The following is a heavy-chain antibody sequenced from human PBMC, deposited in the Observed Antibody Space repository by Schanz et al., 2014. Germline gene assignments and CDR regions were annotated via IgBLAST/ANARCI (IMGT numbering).Heavy chain of an antibody. CDR2: IVGGGGAT. D-gene: IGHD1-26*01. CDR1: GSTFSSYA. V-gene: IGHV3-23*04. Sequence: VQLVESGGCVVQPWGSLRLSCAASGSTFSSYAMSWVRQAPGKGLEWVSAIVGGGGATYYAESVKGRFTISRDNSKNALCLQINSVRAEDTAVNYCAKDVVGATYGGGHYFDYWGQGTLVTVSS. CDR3: AKDVVGATYGGGHYFDY. J-gene: IGHJ4*02.